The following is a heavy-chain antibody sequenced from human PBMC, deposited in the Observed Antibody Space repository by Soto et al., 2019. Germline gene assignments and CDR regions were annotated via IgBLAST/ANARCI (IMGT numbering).Heavy chain of an antibody. CDR2: IYYSGST. J-gene: IGHJ5*02. CDR3: ARADVWEFDP. CDR1: GGSISSGGYY. Sequence: QVQLQESGPGLVKPSQTLSLTCTVSGGSISSGGYYWSWIRQHPGKGLEWIGYIYYSGSTYYNPSLKSRVTISVHTSKHQFSRKLSSVTAADTAVYYCARADVWEFDPWGQGPLVTVSS. V-gene: IGHV4-31*03. D-gene: IGHD1-26*01.